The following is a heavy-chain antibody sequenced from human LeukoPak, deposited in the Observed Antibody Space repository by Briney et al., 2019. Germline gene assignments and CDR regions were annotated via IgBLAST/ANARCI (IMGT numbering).Heavy chain of an antibody. J-gene: IGHJ4*02. CDR1: GGSISSGGYS. D-gene: IGHD3-10*01. CDR2: INHSGST. CDR3: ARGAPARYYYGSGSYYPHDY. V-gene: IGHV4-34*01. Sequence: PSETLSLTCAVSGGSISSGGYSWSWIRQPPGKGLEWIGEINHSGSTNYNPSLKSRVTISVDTSKNQFSLKLSSVTAADTAVYYCARGAPARYYYGSGSYYPHDYWGQGTLVTVSS.